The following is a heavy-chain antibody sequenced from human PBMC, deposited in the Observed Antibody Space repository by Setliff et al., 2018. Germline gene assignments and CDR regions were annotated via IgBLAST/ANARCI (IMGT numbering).Heavy chain of an antibody. V-gene: IGHV4-34*01. CDR3: ARVFGDNDLPDI. J-gene: IGHJ3*02. Sequence: PSETLSLTCAVYDGSFSDYYWSWIRQPPGKGLEWIGEINHYGRTFAHPSVRGRVTISEDTSKNHFSLRMTSVTAADTAMYYCARVFGDNDLPDIWGRGTMVTVSS. CDR2: INHYGRT. CDR1: DGSFSDYY. D-gene: IGHD2-21*02.